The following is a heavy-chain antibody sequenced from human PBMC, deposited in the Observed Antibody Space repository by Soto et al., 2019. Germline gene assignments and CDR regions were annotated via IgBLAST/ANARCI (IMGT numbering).Heavy chain of an antibody. Sequence: PGGSLRLSCAASGFTFSSYAMSWVRQAPGKGLEWVSAISGSGGSTYYADSVKGRFTISRDNSKNTLYLQMNSLRAEDTAVYYCAKDAPREMATRTHYFDYWGQGTLVTVSS. J-gene: IGHJ4*02. D-gene: IGHD5-12*01. CDR2: ISGSGGST. CDR1: GFTFSSYA. V-gene: IGHV3-23*01. CDR3: AKDAPREMATRTHYFDY.